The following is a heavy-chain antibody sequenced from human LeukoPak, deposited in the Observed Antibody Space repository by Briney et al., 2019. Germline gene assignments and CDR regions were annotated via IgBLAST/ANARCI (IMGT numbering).Heavy chain of an antibody. V-gene: IGHV4-39*07. Sequence: SETLSLTCTVSGGSISSSSYYWGWLRQPPGTGLEWIGSIYYSGSTYYNPSLKSRVTISVDTSKNQFSLKLSSVTAADTAVYYCARDVGAPNWFDPWGQGTLVTVSS. J-gene: IGHJ5*02. D-gene: IGHD1-26*01. CDR2: IYYSGST. CDR3: ARDVGAPNWFDP. CDR1: GGSISSSSYY.